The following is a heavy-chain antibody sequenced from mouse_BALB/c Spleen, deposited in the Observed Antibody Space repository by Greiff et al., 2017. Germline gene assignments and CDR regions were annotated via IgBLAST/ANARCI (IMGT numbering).Heavy chain of an antibody. D-gene: IGHD1-2*01. V-gene: IGHV14-3*02. CDR3: ASPITPYYFDY. J-gene: IGHJ2*01. CDR1: GFNIKDTY. CDR2: IDPANGNT. Sequence: VQLKQSGAELVKPGASVKLSCTASGFNIKDTYMHWVKQRPEQGLEWIGRIDPANGNTKYDPKFQGKATITADTSSNTAYLQLSSLTSEDTAVYYCASPITPYYFDYWGQGTTLTVSA.